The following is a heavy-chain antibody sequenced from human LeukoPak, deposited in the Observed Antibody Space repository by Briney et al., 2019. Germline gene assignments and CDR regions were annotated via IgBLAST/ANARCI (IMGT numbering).Heavy chain of an antibody. Sequence: SETLSLTCTVSGGSISSYYWSWIRQPPGKGLEWMGFIYSSGSTNYNHSLKSRVTISVDTSKNQFSLKLSSVTAADTAVYYCARGDVGYYDFWSGYPRAFDYWGQGTLVTVSS. J-gene: IGHJ4*02. D-gene: IGHD3-3*01. CDR2: IYSSGST. CDR3: ARGDVGYYDFWSGYPRAFDY. CDR1: GGSISSYY. V-gene: IGHV4-59*01.